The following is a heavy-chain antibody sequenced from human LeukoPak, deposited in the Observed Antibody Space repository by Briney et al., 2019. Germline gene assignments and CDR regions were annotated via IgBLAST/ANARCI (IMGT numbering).Heavy chain of an antibody. CDR2: ISSSSSYI. CDR3: ARRFSGYNDY. D-gene: IGHD5-12*01. V-gene: IGHV3-21*01. CDR1: GFTFSSYS. J-gene: IGHJ4*02. Sequence: GGSLRLSCAASGFTFSSYSMNWVRQAPWKGLEWVSSISSSSSYIYYADSVKGRFTISRDNAKNSLYLQMNSLRAEDTAVYYCARRFSGYNDYWGQGTLVTVSS.